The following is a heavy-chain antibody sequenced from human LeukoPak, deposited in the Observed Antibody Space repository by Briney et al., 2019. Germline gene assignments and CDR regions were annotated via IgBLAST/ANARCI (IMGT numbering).Heavy chain of an antibody. CDR3: ARGGSYGFDFDS. CDR2: KYYSGST. V-gene: IGHV4-61*01. Sequence: SETLSLTCDVSGVSINTCCYYWTWIRQPPGKGLEWIGYKYYSGSTRYNSSLRSRLTISLDSSKNQFSLRLTSVTAADTAVYYCARGGSYGFDFDSWGPGTLVIVSS. CDR1: GVSINTCCYY. D-gene: IGHD5-18*01. J-gene: IGHJ4*02.